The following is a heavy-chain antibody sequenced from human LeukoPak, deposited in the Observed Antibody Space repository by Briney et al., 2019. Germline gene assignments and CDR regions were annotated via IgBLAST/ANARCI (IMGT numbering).Heavy chain of an antibody. J-gene: IGHJ4*02. Sequence: ASVKVSCKASGYTFTSYGISWVRQAPGQGLEWMGWISAYNGNTNYAQKLQGRVTMTTDTSTSTAYMELRSLRSDDTAVYYCARFGPMVRGVIIGNRFDYWGQGTLVTVSS. CDR3: ARFGPMVRGVIIGNRFDY. CDR1: GYTFTSYG. D-gene: IGHD3-10*01. CDR2: ISAYNGNT. V-gene: IGHV1-18*01.